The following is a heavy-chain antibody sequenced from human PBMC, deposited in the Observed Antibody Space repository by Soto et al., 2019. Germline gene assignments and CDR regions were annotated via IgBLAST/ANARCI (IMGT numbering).Heavy chain of an antibody. V-gene: IGHV4-34*01. CDR2: INHSGST. J-gene: IGHJ4*02. D-gene: IGHD3-22*01. CDR3: ARGYYDSSGPLRR. CDR1: GGSFRGYY. Sequence: PSATLSLTCAVYGGSFRGYYWGWIRQPPGKGLEWIGEINHSGSTNYNPSLKSRVTISVDTSKNQFSLKLSSVTAADTAVYYCARGYYDSSGPLRRWGQGTLVTVSS.